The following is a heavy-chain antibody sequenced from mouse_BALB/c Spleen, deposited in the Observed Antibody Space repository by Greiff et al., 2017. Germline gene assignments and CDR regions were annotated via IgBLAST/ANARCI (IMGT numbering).Heavy chain of an antibody. Sequence: LLVDSGGGLVKSGGSLKLSCAASGFTFRSYAMSWVRQSPGKRLEWVAEISSGGSYTYYPDTVTGRFTISRDNAKNTLYLEMSSLRSEDTAMYYCARHYGSSYVGFAYWGQGTLVTVSA. D-gene: IGHD1-1*01. CDR1: GFTFRSYA. CDR3: ARHYGSSYVGFAY. V-gene: IGHV5-9-4*01. J-gene: IGHJ3*01. CDR2: ISSGGSYT.